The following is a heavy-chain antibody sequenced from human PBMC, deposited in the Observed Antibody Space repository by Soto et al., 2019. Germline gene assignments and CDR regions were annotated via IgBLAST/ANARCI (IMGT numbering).Heavy chain of an antibody. CDR3: ARDFTLGYYYYYGMDV. V-gene: IGHV1-69*13. CDR2: IIPIFGTA. D-gene: IGHD3-10*01. Sequence: GASVKVSCKASGGTFSSYAISWVRQAPGQGLEWMGGIIPIFGTANYAQKFQGRVTITADESTSTAYMELSSLRSEDTAVYYCARDFTLGYYYYYGMDVWGQGTTVTVSS. J-gene: IGHJ6*02. CDR1: GGTFSSYA.